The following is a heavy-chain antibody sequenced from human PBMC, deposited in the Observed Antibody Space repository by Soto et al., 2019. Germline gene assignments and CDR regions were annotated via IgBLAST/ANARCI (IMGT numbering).Heavy chain of an antibody. CDR2: IYYSGST. D-gene: IGHD2-2*01. J-gene: IGHJ6*03. CDR1: GGSITSNNW. CDR3: ARHVVVVPAASRRYYYYMDV. V-gene: IGHV4-4*02. Sequence: PSETLSLTCAVSGGSITSNNWWSWLRQPPGKGLEWIGSIYYSGSTYYNPSLNSRVTISVDTSKNQFSLKLSSVTAADTAVYYCARHVVVVPAASRRYYYYMDVWGKGTTVTVSS.